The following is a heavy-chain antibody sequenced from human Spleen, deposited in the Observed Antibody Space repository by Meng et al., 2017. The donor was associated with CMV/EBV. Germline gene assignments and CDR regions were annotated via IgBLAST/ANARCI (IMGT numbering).Heavy chain of an antibody. CDR1: GFTFSTYW. Sequence: GESLKISCAASGFTFSTYWMHWVRQAPGKGLVWVSHISSDGSGTSYADSVKGRFTISRDNAKNTLSLQMNSLRAEDTAVYYCARVTMGGYGMDVWGQGTTVTVSS. CDR2: ISSDGSGT. D-gene: IGHD3-10*01. CDR3: ARVTMGGYGMDV. J-gene: IGHJ6*02. V-gene: IGHV3-74*01.